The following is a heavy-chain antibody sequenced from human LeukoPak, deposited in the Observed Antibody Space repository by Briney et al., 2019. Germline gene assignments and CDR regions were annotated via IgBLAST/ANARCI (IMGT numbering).Heavy chain of an antibody. D-gene: IGHD6-6*01. Sequence: GGSLRLSCAGSGFPFSSHGMNWVRQAPGKGLEWVSGISPGSPTYYADSVKGRFTISRDDSKNTLYLQMNSLRVEDTAVYYCAKDLVQRGAFDIWGQGTMVTVSS. CDR3: AKDLVQRGAFDI. J-gene: IGHJ3*02. V-gene: IGHV3-23*01. CDR2: ISPGSPT. CDR1: GFPFSSHG.